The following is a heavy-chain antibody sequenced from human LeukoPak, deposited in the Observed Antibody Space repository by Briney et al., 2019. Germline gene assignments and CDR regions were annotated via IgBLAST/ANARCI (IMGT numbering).Heavy chain of an antibody. CDR2: IDEHGTTV. CDR1: GFTFSRYW. CDR3: ARDVGGAGSH. J-gene: IGHJ4*02. D-gene: IGHD3-10*01. V-gene: IGHV3-74*01. Sequence: GGSLRLSCAASGFTFSRYWMHWVRQAPGEGLVWVSRIDEHGTTVDYADSVRDRFTISIDNAKNTLYLHMNSLRAEDTAMYYCARDVGGAGSHWGQGSLVTVSS.